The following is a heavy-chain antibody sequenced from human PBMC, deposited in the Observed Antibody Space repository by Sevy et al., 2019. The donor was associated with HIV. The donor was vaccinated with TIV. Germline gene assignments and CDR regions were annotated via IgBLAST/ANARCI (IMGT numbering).Heavy chain of an antibody. J-gene: IGHJ4*02. CDR3: ARLGRGEILYYFDY. Sequence: SLTCTVSCGSISSSSYYWGWIRQPPGKGLEWSGNIYYSGSTYYNPSLKSRVTISVDTSKNQFSLKLSSVTAADTAVYYCARLGRGEILYYFDYWGQGTLVTVSS. CDR1: CGSISSSSYY. CDR2: IYYSGST. D-gene: IGHD3-10*01. V-gene: IGHV4-39*01.